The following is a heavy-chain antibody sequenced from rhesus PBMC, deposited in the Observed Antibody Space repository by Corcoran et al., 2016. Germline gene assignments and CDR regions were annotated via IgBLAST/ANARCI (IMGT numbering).Heavy chain of an antibody. CDR1: GGALSDSYS. D-gene: IGHD2-27*01. V-gene: IGHV4S10*01. J-gene: IGHJ3*01. CDR3: ARAAHDPSGSGIYCYDYDAFDF. CDR2: IYGSSTST. Sequence: QVQLQESGPGVVKPSETLSLTCAVSGGALSDSYSWRWIRQPHGTGLDWIVYIYGSSTSTNYNPSLKSRVTSSKDTSKNQFSVKLSSVTAADTAVYYRARAAHDPSGSGIYCYDYDAFDFWGQGLRVTVSS.